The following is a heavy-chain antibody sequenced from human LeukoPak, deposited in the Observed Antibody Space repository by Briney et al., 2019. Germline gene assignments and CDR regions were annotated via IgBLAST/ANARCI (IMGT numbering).Heavy chain of an antibody. D-gene: IGHD3-22*01. V-gene: IGHV3-11*01. J-gene: IGHJ1*01. Sequence: GGSLRLSCAASGFSFSDYYMSWIRQAPGKGLGWISYISTISTITYNADSVKGRFTVSRDNAKNSLYLQMDSLRAEDTAVYYCARGSDGRGYPVFQYWGQGALVTVSS. CDR3: ARGSDGRGYPVFQY. CDR1: GFSFSDYY. CDR2: ISTISTIT.